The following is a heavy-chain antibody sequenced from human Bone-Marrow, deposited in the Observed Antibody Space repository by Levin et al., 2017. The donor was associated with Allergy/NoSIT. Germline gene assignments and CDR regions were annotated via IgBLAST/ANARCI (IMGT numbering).Heavy chain of an antibody. CDR1: GFIFSNYA. CDR3: AKDYGWPHYFDF. V-gene: IGHV3-23*01. J-gene: IGHJ4*02. CDR2: FTGSTT. D-gene: IGHD3-10*01. Sequence: PGGSLRLSCTASGFIFSNYAMNWVRQAPGKGLQWVSTFTGSTTLYADSVKGRFTISRDNSKNTLYLQMNSLRAEDTAIYYCAKDYGWPHYFDFWGQGTLVTVSS.